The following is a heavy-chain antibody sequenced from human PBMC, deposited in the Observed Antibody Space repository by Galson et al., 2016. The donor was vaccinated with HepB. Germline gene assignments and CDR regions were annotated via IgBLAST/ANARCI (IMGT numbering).Heavy chain of an antibody. CDR3: ARCPGGLMYYFGMDV. D-gene: IGHD3-16*01. J-gene: IGHJ6*02. CDR2: ISSGSTTI. Sequence: SLRLSCAASGFTFSSYSMNWVRQAPGKGLEWVSYISSGSTTISYADSVKGRFTISRDNAKNSLSLQMNSLRDEDSAVYYCARCPGGLMYYFGMDVWGQGTTVAVAS. CDR1: GFTFSSYS. V-gene: IGHV3-48*02.